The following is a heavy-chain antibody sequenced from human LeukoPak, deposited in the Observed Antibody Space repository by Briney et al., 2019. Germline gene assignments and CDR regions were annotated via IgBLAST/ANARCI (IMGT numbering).Heavy chain of an antibody. CDR1: GLIVSTKY. J-gene: IGHJ4*02. CDR2: IYSDGST. Sequence: PGGSLRLSCAASGLIVSTKYMSWVRQAPGKGLEWVSVIYSDGSTSYADSVKGRFTISRDNSKNMLYLQMNSLRAEDTAVYYRVRDDGYSPYDYWGQGTLVTVSS. CDR3: VRDDGYSPYDY. V-gene: IGHV3-53*01. D-gene: IGHD5-24*01.